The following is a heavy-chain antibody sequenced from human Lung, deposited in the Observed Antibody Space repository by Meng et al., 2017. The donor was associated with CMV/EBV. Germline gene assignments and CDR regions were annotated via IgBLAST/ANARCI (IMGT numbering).Heavy chain of an antibody. V-gene: IGHV4-30-4*01. Sequence: QVQLQESGPGLVTPSQTLSLPCTVSGGSISSGDYYWSWIRQPPGKGLEWIGYIYYTGSTYYNPSLKSRVIISVDTSKNQFSLKLNSVTAADTAVYYCARVGGCSGGGCYHRLFDYWGQGTLVTVSS. CDR1: GGSISSGDYY. J-gene: IGHJ4*02. D-gene: IGHD2-15*01. CDR3: ARVGGCSGGGCYHRLFDY. CDR2: IYYTGST.